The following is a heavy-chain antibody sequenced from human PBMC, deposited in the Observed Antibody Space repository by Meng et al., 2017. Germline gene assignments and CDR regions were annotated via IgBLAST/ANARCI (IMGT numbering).Heavy chain of an antibody. Sequence: SVKVSCKPSGYPFTSYYIHWVRQAPGQGLEWMGHIIPNSGDTLYAPKFQGRVSMTADTSIGTDYVELSGLRSDDTAIYYCVRDENISLGKLFGDYWGQGTLVTVSS. CDR3: VRDENISLGKLFGDY. CDR1: GYPFTSYY. CDR2: IIPNSGDT. J-gene: IGHJ4*02. V-gene: IGHV1-2*06. D-gene: IGHD2-21*01.